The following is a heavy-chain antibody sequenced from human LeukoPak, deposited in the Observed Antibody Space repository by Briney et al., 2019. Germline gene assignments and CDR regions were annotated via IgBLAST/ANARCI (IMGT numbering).Heavy chain of an antibody. J-gene: IGHJ4*02. Sequence: SETLSLTCAVSGGSLSGYYWTWIRQPPGKGLEWIGEINHSGSTNYNPSLKSRVTISVDTSRKQFFLRLSSVTAADTAMYYCARGGKQWRGGNYFDSWGQGTLVAVSS. CDR2: INHSGST. D-gene: IGHD6-19*01. V-gene: IGHV4-34*01. CDR1: GGSLSGYY. CDR3: ARGGKQWRGGNYFDS.